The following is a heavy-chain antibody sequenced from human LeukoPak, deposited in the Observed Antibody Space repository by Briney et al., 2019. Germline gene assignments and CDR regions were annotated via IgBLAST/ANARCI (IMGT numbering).Heavy chain of an antibody. CDR2: IYYSGST. CDR3: ARTWGKGPWYFDL. D-gene: IGHD7-27*01. J-gene: IGHJ2*01. Sequence: SETLSLTCTVSGGSISSYYWNWIRQPPGKGLEWIGYIYYSGSTNYNPSLKSRVTISVDTSKNQFSLKLSSVTAADTAVYYCARTWGKGPWYFDLWGRGTLVTVSS. V-gene: IGHV4-59*01. CDR1: GGSISSYY.